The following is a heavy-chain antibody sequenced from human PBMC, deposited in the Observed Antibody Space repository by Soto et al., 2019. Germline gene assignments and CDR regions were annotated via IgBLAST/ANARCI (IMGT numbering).Heavy chain of an antibody. CDR1: GGTFSSYA. J-gene: IGHJ6*02. CDR2: IIPIFGTA. V-gene: IGHV1-69*06. CDR3: ARDXRVLWLTDYYYYYGMDV. D-gene: IGHD3-10*01. Sequence: GASVKVSCKASGGTFSSYAISWVRQAPGQGLEWMGGIIPIFGTANYAQKFQGRVTITADKSTSTAYMELSSLRSEDTAVYYCARDXRVLWLTDYYYYYGMDVWGQGTTVTVSS.